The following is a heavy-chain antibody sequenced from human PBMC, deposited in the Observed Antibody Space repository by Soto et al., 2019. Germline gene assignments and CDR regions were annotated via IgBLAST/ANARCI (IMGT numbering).Heavy chain of an antibody. J-gene: IGHJ6*03. CDR1: GFTFSNYG. CDR3: AREGFVAARREGDYYYYYMDV. Sequence: ASVKVSCKASGFTFSNYGITWLRQVPGQGLEWMGWISAYNGKTNHAQKYQGRVTITTDKSTSTAYMELSSLRSEDTAVYYCAREGFVAARREGDYYYYYMDVWGKGTTVTVSS. CDR2: ISAYNGKT. V-gene: IGHV1-18*01. D-gene: IGHD6-6*01.